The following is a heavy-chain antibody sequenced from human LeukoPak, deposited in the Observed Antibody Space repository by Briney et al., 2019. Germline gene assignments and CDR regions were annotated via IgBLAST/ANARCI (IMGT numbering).Heavy chain of an antibody. CDR1: GFRFSSHS. V-gene: IGHV3-21*04. Sequence: GGSLRLSCAASGFRFSSHSMNWVRQAPGKGLERISYISSTSNEIYYVDSVKGRFTISRDDAKNSLYLQMNSLSAEDTAVYYCARDFWSGRNWFDPWGQGTLVTVSS. J-gene: IGHJ5*02. CDR2: ISSTSNEI. D-gene: IGHD3-3*01. CDR3: ARDFWSGRNWFDP.